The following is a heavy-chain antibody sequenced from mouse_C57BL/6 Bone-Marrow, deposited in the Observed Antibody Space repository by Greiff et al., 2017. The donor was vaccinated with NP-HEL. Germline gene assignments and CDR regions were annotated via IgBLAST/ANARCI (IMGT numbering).Heavy chain of an antibody. J-gene: IGHJ4*01. V-gene: IGHV1-59*01. Sequence: VQLQQPGAELVRPGTSVKLSCKASGYTFTSYWMHWVKQRPGQGLEWIGVIDPSDSYTNYNQKFKGKATLTVDTSSSTAYMQLSSLTSEDSAVYYCARSREGRQLYAMDDWGQGTSVTVSS. CDR2: IDPSDSYT. D-gene: IGHD2-14*01. CDR1: GYTFTSYW. CDR3: ARSREGRQLYAMDD.